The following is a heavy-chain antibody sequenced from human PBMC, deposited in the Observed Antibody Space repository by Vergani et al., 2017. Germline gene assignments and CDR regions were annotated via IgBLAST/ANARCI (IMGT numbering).Heavy chain of an antibody. CDR3: ARGAYYGDYAYYYGMDV. D-gene: IGHD4-17*01. V-gene: IGHV1-2*02. J-gene: IGHJ6*02. Sequence: QVQLVQSGAEVKKPGASVKVSCKASGYTFTGNYMHWVRQAPGQGLEWMGWINPNSGGTNYAQKFQGRVTMTRDTSISTAYMELSRLRSDDTAVYYCARGAYYGDYAYYYGMDVWGQGTTVTVSS. CDR2: INPNSGGT. CDR1: GYTFTGNY.